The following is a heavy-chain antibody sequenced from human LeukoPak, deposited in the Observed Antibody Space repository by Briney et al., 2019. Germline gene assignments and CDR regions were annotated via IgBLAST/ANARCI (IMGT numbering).Heavy chain of an antibody. CDR1: GNSISSGDYY. Sequence: SQTLSLTCTVSGNSISSGDYYWSWIRQPAGKGLEWIGRIYTSGSTNYNPSLKSRVTISLDTSKNQFSLKVISVTAADTAVYYCARVAKHFRGGLSFYYMDVWGKGTTVTISS. V-gene: IGHV4-61*02. J-gene: IGHJ6*03. D-gene: IGHD3-10*01. CDR3: ARVAKHFRGGLSFYYMDV. CDR2: IYTSGST.